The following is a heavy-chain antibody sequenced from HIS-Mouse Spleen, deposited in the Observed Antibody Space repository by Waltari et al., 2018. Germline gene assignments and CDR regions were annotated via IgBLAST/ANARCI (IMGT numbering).Heavy chain of an antibody. Sequence: QVQLVQSGAEVKKPGASVKVSCKASGYTFTSYDINWVQQATGQGLEWMGWMNPNRGNTGSAQKFQGRVTMTGNTSISTAYMELSSLRSEDTAVYYCARGHDYSNYFDYWGQGTLVTVSS. CDR1: GYTFTSYD. CDR3: ARGHDYSNYFDY. D-gene: IGHD4-4*01. V-gene: IGHV1-8*01. CDR2: MNPNRGNT. J-gene: IGHJ4*02.